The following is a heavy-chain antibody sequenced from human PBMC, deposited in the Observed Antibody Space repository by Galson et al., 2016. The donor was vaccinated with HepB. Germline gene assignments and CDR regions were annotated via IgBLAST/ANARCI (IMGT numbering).Heavy chain of an antibody. Sequence: QSGAEVKKPGASVKVSCKASGYAFTSYGITWVRQAPGKGLEWMGWISAYNGNTNYAQKLQGRVTMTTDTSTSTAYMELRSLRSDDTAVYFCARDPASSFSGWFPFRYWGQGTLVTVSS. CDR2: ISAYNGNT. J-gene: IGHJ4*02. D-gene: IGHD6-19*01. V-gene: IGHV1-18*04. CDR1: GYAFTSYG. CDR3: ARDPASSFSGWFPFRY.